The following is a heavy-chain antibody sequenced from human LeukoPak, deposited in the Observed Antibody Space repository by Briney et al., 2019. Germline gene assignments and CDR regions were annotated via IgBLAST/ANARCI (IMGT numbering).Heavy chain of an antibody. D-gene: IGHD4-17*01. Sequence: SETLSLTCAVYGDSFSGYYWSWIRQPPGKGPEWIGEINHRGSANYNPSLKSRVSISVDTSKKQFSLKLNFVTAADTAVYYCLSRDYGDYSPDAFDVWGRGTMVTVSS. CDR3: LSRDYGDYSPDAFDV. CDR2: INHRGSA. CDR1: GDSFSGYY. J-gene: IGHJ3*01. V-gene: IGHV4-34*01.